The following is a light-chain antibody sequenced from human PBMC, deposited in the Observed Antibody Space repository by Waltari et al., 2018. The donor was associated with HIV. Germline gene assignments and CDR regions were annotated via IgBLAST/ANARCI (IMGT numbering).Light chain of an antibody. Sequence: DIQMTQSPSSLSASVGDRVTITCRASQSIYNYLNWYQQKPGKAPKILIYAASSLQSGVPSRFSGGGSGTEFTLTISSLQPEDFATYFCQQSYTTLMYTFGQGTKLEI. J-gene: IGKJ2*01. V-gene: IGKV1-39*01. CDR2: AAS. CDR3: QQSYTTLMYT. CDR1: QSIYNY.